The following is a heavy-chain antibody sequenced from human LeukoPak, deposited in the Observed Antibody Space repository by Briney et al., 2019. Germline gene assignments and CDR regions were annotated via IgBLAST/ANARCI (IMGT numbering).Heavy chain of an antibody. CDR3: ARQTPLVGATPLYYYYYMDV. Sequence: SETLSLTCTVSGGSLCSSRYYWGWIRQPPGRGLEWIGSMYYTGTTYYKPSLKSRASISVDMSRNRISLRLIAVTAADTAVYYCARQTPLVGATPLYYYYYMDVWGKGTTVTVSS. D-gene: IGHD1-26*01. J-gene: IGHJ6*03. V-gene: IGHV4-39*01. CDR2: MYYTGTT. CDR1: GGSLCSSRYY.